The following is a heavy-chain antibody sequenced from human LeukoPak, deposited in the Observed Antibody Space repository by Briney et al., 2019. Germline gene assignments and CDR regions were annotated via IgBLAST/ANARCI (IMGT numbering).Heavy chain of an antibody. J-gene: IGHJ4*02. D-gene: IGHD6-13*01. CDR3: ARSSAPFYGSTYNFDY. CDR1: GFTFSSYW. V-gene: IGHV3-7*01. CDR2: IKQDGSEK. Sequence: GGSLRLSCAASGFTFSSYWMHWVRQAPGKGLDWVANIKQDGSEKYYVDSVKGRFTISRDNAKNSLDLQMNSLRAEDTAVYYCARSSAPFYGSTYNFDYWGQGTLVTVSS.